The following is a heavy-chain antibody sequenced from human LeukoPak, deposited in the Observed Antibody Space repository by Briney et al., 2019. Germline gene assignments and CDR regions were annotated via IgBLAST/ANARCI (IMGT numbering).Heavy chain of an antibody. D-gene: IGHD4-17*01. J-gene: IGHJ4*02. CDR3: AKDLDGDYVLLDY. CDR1: GFTFSSYA. CDR2: ISDRGGST. V-gene: IGHV3-23*01. Sequence: PGGLLRLSCAASGFTFSSYAMSWVRQAPGKGLEWVSAISDRGGSTYYADSVKGRFTISRDNSKNTLFLQMNSLRAEDTAVYYCAKDLDGDYVLLDYWGQGTLVTVSS.